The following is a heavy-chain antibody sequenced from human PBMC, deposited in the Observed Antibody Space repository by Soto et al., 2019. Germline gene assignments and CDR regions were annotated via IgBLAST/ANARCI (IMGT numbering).Heavy chain of an antibody. V-gene: IGHV3-23*01. CDR2: ISGSGGST. CDR1: GFTFSSYA. Sequence: GGSLRLSCAASGFTFSSYAMSWVRQAPGKGLEWVSAISGSGGSTYYADSVKGRFTISRDNSKNTLYLQMNSLRAEDTAVYYCAKNLGPDFIAVAGHSDSVFDYWGQGSLVTGSS. CDR3: AKNLGPDFIAVAGHSDSVFDY. J-gene: IGHJ4*02. D-gene: IGHD6-19*01.